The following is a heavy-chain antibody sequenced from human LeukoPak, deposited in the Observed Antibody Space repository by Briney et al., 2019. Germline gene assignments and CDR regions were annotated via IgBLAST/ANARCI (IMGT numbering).Heavy chain of an antibody. Sequence: PGRSLRLSCAASGFSFDDYGMSWVRQAPGKGLEWVSGINWNGDTTAYADSVKGRFTISRDNAKNSLYLQLNSLRAEDTAWYYCARGARGTNSWYFRYWGQGTLVTVSS. J-gene: IGHJ4*02. CDR2: INWNGDTT. V-gene: IGHV3-20*04. CDR1: GFSFDDYG. CDR3: ARGARGTNSWYFRY. D-gene: IGHD6-13*01.